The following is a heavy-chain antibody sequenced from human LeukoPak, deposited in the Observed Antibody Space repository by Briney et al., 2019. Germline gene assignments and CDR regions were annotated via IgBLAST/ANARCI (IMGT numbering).Heavy chain of an antibody. CDR1: GFTFSSYS. J-gene: IGHJ4*02. CDR3: ARGCRDSSYLCFDY. CDR2: IKVDGSEQ. Sequence: PGGSLRLSCAASGFTFSSYSMNWVRQAPGKGLEWVASIKVDGSEQYYVESVKGRFTISRDNAKNSLYLQVNSLRVEDTAVYYCARGCRDSSYLCFDYWGRGTLVSVSS. V-gene: IGHV3-7*04. D-gene: IGHD4-11*01.